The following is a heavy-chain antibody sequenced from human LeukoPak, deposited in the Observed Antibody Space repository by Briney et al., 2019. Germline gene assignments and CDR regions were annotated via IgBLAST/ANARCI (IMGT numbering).Heavy chain of an antibody. V-gene: IGHV3-7*01. J-gene: IGHJ4*02. Sequence: GGSLRLSCAASGFTFSSYWMSWVRQAPGKGLEWMANIKQDGSEKYYVDSVKGRFTISRDNAKNSLYLQMNSLRAEDTAVYYCARVRGFIDFDYWGQGTLVTVSS. CDR2: IKQDGSEK. CDR3: ARVRGFIDFDY. CDR1: GFTFSSYW. D-gene: IGHD3-10*01.